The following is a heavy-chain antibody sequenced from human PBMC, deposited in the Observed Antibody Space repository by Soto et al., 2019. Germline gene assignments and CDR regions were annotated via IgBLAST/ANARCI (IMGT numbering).Heavy chain of an antibody. Sequence: GASVKVSCKTSRYFFTKYTMHWVRQAPGQRLEWMGWINAGTGDTKYSQNFQGRVTITTDTSADTAYLELSSLRSEDTAVYFCARDLVSVYFPVNWFDPWGQGTLVTVSS. CDR3: ARDLVSVYFPVNWFDP. J-gene: IGHJ5*02. CDR2: INAGTGDT. CDR1: RYFFTKYT. V-gene: IGHV1-3*01. D-gene: IGHD3-3*01.